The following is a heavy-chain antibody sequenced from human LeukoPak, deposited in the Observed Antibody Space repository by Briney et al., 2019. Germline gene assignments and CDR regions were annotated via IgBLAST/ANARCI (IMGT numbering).Heavy chain of an antibody. J-gene: IGHJ4*02. V-gene: IGHV1-2*02. Sequence: ASVKVSCKASGNTFTAYYIHWVRQAPGQGLEWMGWINPNNGVTNYAQKFQGRVTMTRDTSISTAYMELTRLRSDDTAVYYCASPGGYCGGDSCYFDYWGQGTLVTVSS. CDR3: ASPGGYCGGDSCYFDY. CDR2: INPNNGVT. D-gene: IGHD2-21*01. CDR1: GNTFTAYY.